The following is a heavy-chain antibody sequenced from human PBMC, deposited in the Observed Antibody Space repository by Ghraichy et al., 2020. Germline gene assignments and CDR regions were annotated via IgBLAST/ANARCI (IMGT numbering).Heavy chain of an antibody. CDR3: VRDDYYDTSGRLNDY. V-gene: IGHV3-48*02. CDR1: ELTFSDFN. CDR2: IDAGSKTI. Sequence: GGSLRLSCAASELTFSDFNMNWVRQAPGKGLEWVSYIDAGSKTIYYADSVKGRFTISRDNAKHSLYLQMNSLRDEDTAVYYCVRDDYYDTSGRLNDYWGQGTLVTVSS. D-gene: IGHD3-22*01. J-gene: IGHJ4*02.